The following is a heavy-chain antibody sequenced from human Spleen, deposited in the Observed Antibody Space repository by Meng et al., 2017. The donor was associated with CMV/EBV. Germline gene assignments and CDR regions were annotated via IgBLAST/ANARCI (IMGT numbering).Heavy chain of an antibody. CDR1: GGSISSYY. CDR3: ARDFRYGIRSDHYYGMDV. J-gene: IGHJ6*02. CDR2: IYYTGNT. D-gene: IGHD3-3*01. Sequence: SETLSLTCTVSGGSISSYYWSWIRQPPGKGLEWIGYIYYTGNTDYNSSLRSRATISVNMSKNQFSLKLTSVTAADTAVYYCARDFRYGIRSDHYYGMDVWGQGTTVTVSS. V-gene: IGHV4-59*01.